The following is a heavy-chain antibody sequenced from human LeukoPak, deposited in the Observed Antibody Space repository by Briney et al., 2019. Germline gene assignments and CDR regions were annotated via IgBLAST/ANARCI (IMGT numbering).Heavy chain of an antibody. V-gene: IGHV4-59*08. CDR2: IYYSGST. D-gene: IGHD6-19*01. Sequence: SETLSLTCTVSGGSASSYHWSWIRQPPGKGLEWIGYIYYSGSTNYNPSLKSRVTISVDTSKNQFSLKLSSVTAADTAVYYCARQNSVAGTVYYYYGMDVWGQGTTVTVSS. J-gene: IGHJ6*02. CDR1: GGSASSYH. CDR3: ARQNSVAGTVYYYYGMDV.